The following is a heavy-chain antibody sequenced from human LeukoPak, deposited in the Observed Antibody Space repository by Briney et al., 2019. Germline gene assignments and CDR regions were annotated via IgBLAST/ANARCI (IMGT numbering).Heavy chain of an antibody. J-gene: IGHJ5*02. V-gene: IGHV1-18*01. D-gene: IGHD3-3*01. CDR1: GYTFTSYG. Sequence: GASVKVSCKASGYTFTSYGISWVRQAPGQGLEWMGWISAYNGNTNYAQKLQGRVTMTTDTSTSTAYMELRSLRSDDTAVYYRARVFRGEWLLPNGFDPWGQGTLVTVSS. CDR3: ARVFRGEWLLPNGFDP. CDR2: ISAYNGNT.